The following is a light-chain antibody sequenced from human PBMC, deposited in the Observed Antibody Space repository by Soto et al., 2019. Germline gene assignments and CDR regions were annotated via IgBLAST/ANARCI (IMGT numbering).Light chain of an antibody. CDR3: QQYNNWPPYT. Sequence: EIVMTQSPATLSVSPGERATLSCRASQSVGSGLSWYQQKPDQAPRLLIYGASTRATGIPARFSGSGSGTEFPLTISSLQSEDSAVYYCQQYNNWPPYTFGQGTKVEIK. CDR1: QSVGSG. J-gene: IGKJ2*01. CDR2: GAS. V-gene: IGKV3-15*01.